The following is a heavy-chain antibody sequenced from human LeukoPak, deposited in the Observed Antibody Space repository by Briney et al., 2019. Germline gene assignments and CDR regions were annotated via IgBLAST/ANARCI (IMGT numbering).Heavy chain of an antibody. CDR2: IWYDERKT. V-gene: IGHV3-33*01. D-gene: IGHD1-1*01. CDR1: GYIFSNYG. CDR3: ARAERQEWFNP. J-gene: IGHJ5*02. Sequence: GGSLRLSCAASGYIFSNYGMHWVRQAPGKGLEWVAVIWYDERKTLYADSVKGRFTISRDKSTNTLHLQMNSLRVEDTAVYYCARAERQEWFNPWGQGTLVTVSS.